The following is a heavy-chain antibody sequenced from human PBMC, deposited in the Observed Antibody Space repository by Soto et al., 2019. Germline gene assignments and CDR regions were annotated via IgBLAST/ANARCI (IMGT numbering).Heavy chain of an antibody. CDR3: ARLRRGSSWYLDY. CDR1: GFTFSDYY. J-gene: IGHJ4*02. CDR2: ISTTGTTT. Sequence: PVGSLRLSCAASGFTFSDYYMSWIRQAPGKGLEWVSYISTTGTTTNYADSMKGRFTISRDNAKNSLYLQMNSPRPEDTAVYYCARLRRGSSWYLDYWGRGTQVTVSS. D-gene: IGHD6-13*01. V-gene: IGHV3-11*01.